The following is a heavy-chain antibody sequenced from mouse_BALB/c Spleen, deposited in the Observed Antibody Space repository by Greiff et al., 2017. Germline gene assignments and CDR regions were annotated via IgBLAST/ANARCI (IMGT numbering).Heavy chain of an antibody. CDR1: GFTFTDYY. CDR3: ARGWLYFDY. D-gene: IGHD1-1*02. CDR2: IRNKANGYTT. V-gene: IGHV7-3*02. J-gene: IGHJ2*01. Sequence: EGQRVESGGGLVQPGGSLRLSCATSGFTFTDYYMSWVRQPPGKALEWLGFIRNKANGYTTEYSASVKGRFTISRDNSQSILYLQMNTLRAEDSATYYCARGWLYFDYWGQGTTLTVSS.